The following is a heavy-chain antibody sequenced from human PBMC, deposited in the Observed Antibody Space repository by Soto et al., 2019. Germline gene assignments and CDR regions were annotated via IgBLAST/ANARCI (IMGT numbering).Heavy chain of an antibody. J-gene: IGHJ5*02. V-gene: IGHV5-51*01. CDR3: ASRFYYDSSGPRWFDP. CDR1: GYSFTSYW. Sequence: ESLKMSYKGSGYSFTSYWVGWVRQVPGKGLEWMGIIYPGDSDTRYSPSFQGQVTISADKSISTAYLQWSSLKASDTAMYYCASRFYYDSSGPRWFDPWGQGTLVTVSS. CDR2: IYPGDSDT. D-gene: IGHD3-22*01.